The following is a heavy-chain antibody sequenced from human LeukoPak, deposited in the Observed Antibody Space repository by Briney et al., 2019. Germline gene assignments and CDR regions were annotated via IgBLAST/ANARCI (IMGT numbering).Heavy chain of an antibody. V-gene: IGHV4-39*01. Sequence: SETLSHTCSVSGGSISSSSYYWGWIRQPPGKGLEWIGSTNDGGTTYYNPSLKSRVTISADTSKNQFSLKLSSVTAADTAVYYCARQLLGYCSGGTCFTYYFDYWGQGILVTVSS. CDR2: TNDGGTT. J-gene: IGHJ4*02. CDR3: ARQLLGYCSGGTCFTYYFDY. CDR1: GGSISSSSYY. D-gene: IGHD2-15*01.